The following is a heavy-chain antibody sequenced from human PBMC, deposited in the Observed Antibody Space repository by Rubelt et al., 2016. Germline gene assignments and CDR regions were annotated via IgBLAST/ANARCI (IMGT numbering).Heavy chain of an antibody. V-gene: IGHV4-39*07. Sequence: QLQLQESGPGLVKPSETLSLTCTVSGGSISSSSYYWGWIRQPPGKGLEWIGSIFYIGSTYYNPSLKSRVTISVDTSKNQFSLKLTSVTAADTAVYYCASPPDILTGRYSGWGQGTLVTVSS. CDR3: ASPPDILTGRYSG. CDR1: GGSISSSSYY. D-gene: IGHD3-9*01. CDR2: IFYIGST. J-gene: IGHJ4*02.